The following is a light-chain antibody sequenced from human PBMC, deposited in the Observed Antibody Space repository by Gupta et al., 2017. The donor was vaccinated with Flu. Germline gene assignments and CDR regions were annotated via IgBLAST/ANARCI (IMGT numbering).Light chain of an antibody. CDR1: QGISAW. CDR2: AAS. J-gene: IGKJ1*01. Sequence: GDTVTITCRASQGISAWLAWYQQKPGKAPKLLMSAASSLESGVPTRFSGSGSGTDFTLTISRLQPEDFATYYCQRTGNFPWTFGQGTKVEIK. CDR3: QRTGNFPWT. V-gene: IGKV1-12*01.